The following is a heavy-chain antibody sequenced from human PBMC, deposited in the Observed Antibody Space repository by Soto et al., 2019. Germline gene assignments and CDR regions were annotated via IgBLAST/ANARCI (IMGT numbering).Heavy chain of an antibody. CDR1: GGSISSYY. D-gene: IGHD2-15*01. CDR3: AGLGGFCSGGSCSFFDE. CDR2: IYYSGST. J-gene: IGHJ4*02. V-gene: IGHV4-59*01. Sequence: SETLSLTCTVSGGSISSYYWSWIRQPPGKGLEWIGYIYYSGSTNYNPSLKSRVTISVDTSKNQFSLRLSSVTAADTAVYYCAGLGGFCSGGSCSFFDEWGQGTLVTVSS.